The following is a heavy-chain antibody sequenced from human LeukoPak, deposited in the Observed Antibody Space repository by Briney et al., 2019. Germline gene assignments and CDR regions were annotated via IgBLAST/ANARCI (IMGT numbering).Heavy chain of an antibody. CDR1: GFTFSSYG. D-gene: IGHD4-11*01. J-gene: IGHJ4*02. Sequence: PGGSLRLSCAASGFTFSSYGMHWVRQAPGEGLEWVAFIRYDGSNKYYADSVKGRFTISRDNSKNTLYLQMNSLRAEDTAVYYCAKGTATVTDYWGQGTLVTVSS. V-gene: IGHV3-30*02. CDR2: IRYDGSNK. CDR3: AKGTATVTDY.